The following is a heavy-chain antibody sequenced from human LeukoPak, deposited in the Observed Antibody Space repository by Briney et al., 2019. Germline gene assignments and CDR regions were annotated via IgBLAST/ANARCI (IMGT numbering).Heavy chain of an antibody. Sequence: GGSLRLSCAASGFTFSSYSMNWVRQAPGKGLEWVSSISSSSSYIYYADSVKGRFTISRDNAKNSLYLQMNSLRAEDTAVYYCARDILVPYCGGDCPYYWGQGTLVTVSS. D-gene: IGHD2-21*02. CDR2: ISSSSSYI. V-gene: IGHV3-21*01. CDR3: ARDILVPYCGGDCPYY. CDR1: GFTFSSYS. J-gene: IGHJ4*02.